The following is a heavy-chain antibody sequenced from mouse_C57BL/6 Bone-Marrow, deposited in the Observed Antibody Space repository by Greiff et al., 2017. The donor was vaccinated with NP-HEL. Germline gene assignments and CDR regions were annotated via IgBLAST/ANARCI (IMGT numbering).Heavy chain of an antibody. CDR3: ARGDYGSNYWYFDV. Sequence: QVQLQQSGSELRSPGSSVKLSCKDFDSEVFPIAYMSWVRQKPGHGFEWIGGILPSIGRTIYGEKFEDKATLDADTLSNTAYLELNSLTSEDSAIYYCARGDYGSNYWYFDVWGTGTTVTVSS. D-gene: IGHD1-1*01. J-gene: IGHJ1*03. CDR2: ILPSIGRT. V-gene: IGHV15-2*01. CDR1: DSEVFPIAY.